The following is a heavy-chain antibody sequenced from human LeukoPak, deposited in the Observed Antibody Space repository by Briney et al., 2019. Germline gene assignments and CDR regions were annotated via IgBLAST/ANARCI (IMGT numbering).Heavy chain of an antibody. CDR3: ARGYYGGPTED. D-gene: IGHD4-23*01. V-gene: IGHV4-61*01. J-gene: IGHJ4*02. Sequence: PSETLSLTCTVSGSYISSSSYYWSWIRQPPGKGLEWIGYIYYSGSTNYNPSLKSRVTISVDTSKNQFSLKLSSVTAADTAVYYCARGYYGGPTEDWGQGTLVTVSS. CDR2: IYYSGST. CDR1: GSYISSSSYY.